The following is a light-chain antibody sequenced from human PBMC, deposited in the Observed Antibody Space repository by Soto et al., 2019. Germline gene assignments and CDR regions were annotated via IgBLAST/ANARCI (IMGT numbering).Light chain of an antibody. V-gene: IGKV3-11*02. CDR2: DES. CDR1: QRFXTF. CDR3: HQRSNWPTDT. J-gene: IGKJ5*01. Sequence: IVLTQSPDTLSLSPGEGASLSCRASQRFXTFLDWYQEKPGQAPRPLIXDESTRATGVPARFSGSGSGRDFTLTISSLEPEDFAVYYCHQRSNWPTDTFGQGTRLEIK.